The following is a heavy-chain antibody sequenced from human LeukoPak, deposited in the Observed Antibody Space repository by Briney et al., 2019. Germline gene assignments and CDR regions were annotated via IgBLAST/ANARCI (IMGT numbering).Heavy chain of an antibody. J-gene: IGHJ6*02. V-gene: IGHV3-23*01. CDR2: ITARGDGT. CDR3: AKEGTVTTFVWVDV. CDR1: EYTFSNYV. D-gene: IGHD4-17*01. Sequence: GGSLRLSCVAAEYTFSNYVMSWVRQAPGKGLEWVSAITARGDGTNYADSVRGRFTISRDNSKNTLYLHLSSLRVEDTAVYYCAKEGTVTTFVWVDVWGQGTTVTVSS.